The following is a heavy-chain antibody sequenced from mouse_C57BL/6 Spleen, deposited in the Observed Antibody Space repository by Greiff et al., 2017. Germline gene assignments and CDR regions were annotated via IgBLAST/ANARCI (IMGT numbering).Heavy chain of an antibody. Sequence: QVQLQQPGAELVKPGASVKLSCKASGYTFTSYWMQWVKQRPGQGLEWIGEIDPSDSYTNYNQKFKGKATLTVATSSSTAYMQLSSLTSEDSAVYYCARGGDYDRFAYWGQGTLVTVSA. CDR3: ARGGDYDRFAY. V-gene: IGHV1-50*01. D-gene: IGHD2-4*01. CDR2: IDPSDSYT. J-gene: IGHJ3*01. CDR1: GYTFTSYW.